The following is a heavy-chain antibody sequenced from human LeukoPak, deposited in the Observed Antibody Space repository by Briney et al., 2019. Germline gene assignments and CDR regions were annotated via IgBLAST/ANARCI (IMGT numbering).Heavy chain of an antibody. CDR2: ISYDGSNK. J-gene: IGHJ4*02. Sequence: GGSLRLSCAASGFTFSSYAMHWVRQAPGKGLEWVAVISYDGSNKYYADSVKGRFTISRDNSKNTLYLQMNSLRAEDTAVYYCAKEEWEYFDYWGQGTLVTVSS. CDR1: GFTFSSYA. D-gene: IGHD1-26*01. V-gene: IGHV3-30-3*01. CDR3: AKEEWEYFDY.